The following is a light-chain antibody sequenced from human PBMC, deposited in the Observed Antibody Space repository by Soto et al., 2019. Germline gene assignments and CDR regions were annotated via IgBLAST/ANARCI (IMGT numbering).Light chain of an antibody. CDR3: QQYNNWLWT. Sequence: EIVMTQSPATLSVSPGERATISCRASQSVNSHLAWYQQRPGQAPRLLIYGASTRATGVPARFSGSGYGTECTRTINSLQSEDFAVYYCQQYNNWLWTFGQGTKVDI. V-gene: IGKV3-15*01. CDR2: GAS. CDR1: QSVNSH. J-gene: IGKJ1*01.